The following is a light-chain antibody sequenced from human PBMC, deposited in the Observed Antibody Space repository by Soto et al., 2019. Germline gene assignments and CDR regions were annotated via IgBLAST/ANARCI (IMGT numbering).Light chain of an antibody. CDR2: STS. CDR3: HQYGTPPMT. J-gene: IGKJ2*01. Sequence: EIVLTQSPGTQSLSPGEKATLSCRASQSVDSSYLAWYQQRPGQAPRLLIYSTSRRATGIPDRFSGRGSGTDFSLTISRLEPEDFAVYYCHQYGTPPMTFGQGTKLEI. V-gene: IGKV3-20*01. CDR1: QSVDSSY.